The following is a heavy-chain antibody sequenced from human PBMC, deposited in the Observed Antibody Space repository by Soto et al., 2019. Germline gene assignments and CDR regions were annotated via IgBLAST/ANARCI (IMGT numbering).Heavy chain of an antibody. CDR2: ISGGGSST. V-gene: IGHV3-23*01. D-gene: IGHD3-10*01. CDR1: GFTLINYA. CDR3: AKDGIVAPGSGRSHFEY. J-gene: IGHJ4*02. Sequence: GGSLRLSCAASGFTLINYAMSWVRQAPGKGLEWVSAISGGGSSTYYADSVKGRFTISRDNSKNTLYLQMTSLRAEDTAVYYCAKDGIVAPGSGRSHFEYWGQGTLVTVSS.